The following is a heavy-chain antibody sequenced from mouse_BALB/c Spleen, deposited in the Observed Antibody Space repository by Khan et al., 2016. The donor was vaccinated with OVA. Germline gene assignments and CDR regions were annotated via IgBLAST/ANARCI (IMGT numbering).Heavy chain of an antibody. J-gene: IGHJ3*01. D-gene: IGHD2-14*01. V-gene: IGHV1-4*01. CDR1: GYTFTSYT. CDR2: INTSNGYT. CDR3: VRDGAYHRNDGWFAY. Sequence: QVRLQQSGAELARPGASVKMSCKASGYTFTSYTIHWIKKRPGQGLEWIGYINTSNGYTNYNQKFKDKATLTTDKSSTTAYLQLSSLTSDDSAVYNCVRDGAYHRNDGWFAYWGQGTLVTVSA.